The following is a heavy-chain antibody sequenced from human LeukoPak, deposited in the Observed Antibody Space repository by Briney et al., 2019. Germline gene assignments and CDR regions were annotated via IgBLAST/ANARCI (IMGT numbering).Heavy chain of an antibody. CDR1: GFTFSIYA. CDR2: ISYNGSQT. D-gene: IGHD6-19*01. V-gene: IGHV3-64*01. J-gene: IGHJ4*02. CDR3: VRDRGGSGWYYFDY. Sequence: TGGSLRLSCAASGFTFSIYAVHWVRQAPGKGLEHVSGISYNGSQTYYGNSVKDRFTISRDNAKNTVYLQMASLRVDDMAVYYCVRDRGGSGWYYFDYWGQGTLVTVSS.